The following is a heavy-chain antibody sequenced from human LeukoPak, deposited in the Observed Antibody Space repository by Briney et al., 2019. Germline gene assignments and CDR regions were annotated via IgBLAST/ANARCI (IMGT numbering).Heavy chain of an antibody. D-gene: IGHD2-21*01. Sequence: ASVKVSCKASGYTFTDYYMHWVRQAPGPGLEWMGWINPNSGGTDYAQKFQGRVTLIRDTSISTAYMELSRLTSDDTAVYYCARGRYCGETTCSDFDSWGQGTLVTVSS. CDR1: GYTFTDYY. V-gene: IGHV1-2*02. J-gene: IGHJ4*02. CDR2: INPNSGGT. CDR3: ARGRYCGETTCSDFDS.